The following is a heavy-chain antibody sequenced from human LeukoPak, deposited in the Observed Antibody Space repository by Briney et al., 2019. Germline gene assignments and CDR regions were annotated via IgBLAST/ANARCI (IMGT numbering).Heavy chain of an antibody. CDR1: GGSISSYY. Sequence: PSETLSLTCTASGGSISSYYWSWIRQPAGKGLEWIGRIYTSGSTNYNPSLKSRVTMSVDTSKNQFSLKLSSVTAADTAVYYCARDLVRGVIRYNWFDPWGQGTLVTVSS. D-gene: IGHD3-10*01. V-gene: IGHV4-4*07. CDR3: ARDLVRGVIRYNWFDP. CDR2: IYTSGST. J-gene: IGHJ5*02.